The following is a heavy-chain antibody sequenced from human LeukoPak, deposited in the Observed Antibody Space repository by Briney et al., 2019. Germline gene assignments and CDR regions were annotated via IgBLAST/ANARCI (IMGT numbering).Heavy chain of an antibody. J-gene: IGHJ4*02. CDR2: IIPIFGTA. V-gene: IGHV1-69*13. D-gene: IGHD3-22*01. Sequence: SVKVSCKASGYTFTSYYMHWVRQAPGQGLEWMGGIIPIFGTANYAQKFQGRVTITADESTSTAYMELSSLRSEDTAVYYCARLAYYYDSSGYYPGEYYFDYWGQGTLVTVSS. CDR1: GYTFTSYY. CDR3: ARLAYYYDSSGYYPGEYYFDY.